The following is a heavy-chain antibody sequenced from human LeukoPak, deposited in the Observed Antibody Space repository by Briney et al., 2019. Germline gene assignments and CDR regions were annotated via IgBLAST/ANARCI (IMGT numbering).Heavy chain of an antibody. Sequence: PSETVSLTCTVSGYSISSGYYWGGIRQPPGKGLEWIGSIYHSGSTYYNPSLKSRVTISVDTSKNQFSLKLSSVTAADTAVYYCARSLPRYYDSSGYYYKPTYYYYYMDVWGKGTTVTVSS. J-gene: IGHJ6*03. D-gene: IGHD3-22*01. V-gene: IGHV4-38-2*02. CDR1: GYSISSGYY. CDR2: IYHSGST. CDR3: ARSLPRYYDSSGYYYKPTYYYYYMDV.